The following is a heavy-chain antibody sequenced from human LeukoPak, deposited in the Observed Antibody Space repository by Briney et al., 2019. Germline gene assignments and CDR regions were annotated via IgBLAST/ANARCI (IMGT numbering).Heavy chain of an antibody. J-gene: IGHJ4*02. CDR1: GFAFSNYA. V-gene: IGHV3-23*01. CDR3: ARGGHERGDFPLRY. CDR2: ISGSPGST. Sequence: GGSLRLSCAASGFAFSNYAMSWVRQAPGKGLEWVSAISGSPGSTYYADSVKGRFTISRDNSKKTLYLQMNSLRAEDTAVYYCARGGHERGDFPLRYWGQGTLVTVSS. D-gene: IGHD3-16*01.